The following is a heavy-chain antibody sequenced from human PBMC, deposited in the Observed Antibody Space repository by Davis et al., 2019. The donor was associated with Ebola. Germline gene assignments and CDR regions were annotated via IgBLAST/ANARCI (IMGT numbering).Heavy chain of an antibody. Sequence: SVKVSCKASGGTFNDYVVNWVRQAPGRGLEWMGGVIPVFAVAKFAQKFQDRVSITADKSTSTAYLEMSSLRSEDTAVYYCVREVPGRASDMMKIGIDWFVPWGQGTLVIVSS. J-gene: IGHJ5*02. V-gene: IGHV1-69*10. D-gene: IGHD1-14*01. CDR1: GGTFNDYV. CDR3: VREVPGRASDMMKIGIDWFVP. CDR2: VIPVFAVA.